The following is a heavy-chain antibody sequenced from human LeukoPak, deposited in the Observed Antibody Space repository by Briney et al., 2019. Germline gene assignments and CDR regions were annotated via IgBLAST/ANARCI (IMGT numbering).Heavy chain of an antibody. CDR2: IYYSGST. CDR3: ARRSRGFGDTPFMDV. Sequence: ASETLSLTCTVSGGSISSYYWSWIREPPGKGLEWIGYIYYSGSTNYNPSLKSRVTISVDTSKNQFPLKLSSVTAADTAVYYCARRSRGFGDTPFMDVWGQGTTATVSS. CDR1: GGSISSYY. J-gene: IGHJ6*02. D-gene: IGHD3-10*01. V-gene: IGHV4-59*08.